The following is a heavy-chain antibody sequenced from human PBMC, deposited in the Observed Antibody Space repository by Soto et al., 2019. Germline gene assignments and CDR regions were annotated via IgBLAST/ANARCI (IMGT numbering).Heavy chain of an antibody. V-gene: IGHV1-2*02. CDR3: ARIKWGLNYYNGMDV. Sequence: ASVKVSCRPSGYSFSDYFIQWVRQAPGQGLEWVAWINPKTAATNYAKKFQGRVSLTWDTSSTTAYMELTRLRPDDTAVYYCARIKWGLNYYNGMDVWGQGTTVTVS. CDR1: GYSFSDYF. CDR2: INPKTAAT. J-gene: IGHJ6*02. D-gene: IGHD1-26*01.